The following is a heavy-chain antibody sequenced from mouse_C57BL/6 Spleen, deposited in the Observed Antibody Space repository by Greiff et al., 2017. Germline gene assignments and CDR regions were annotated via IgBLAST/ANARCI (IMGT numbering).Heavy chain of an antibody. CDR3: ARNLRDGDYFDY. J-gene: IGHJ2*01. V-gene: IGHV1-18*01. D-gene: IGHD1-2*01. CDR1: GYTFTDYN. CDR2: INPNNGGP. Sequence: VQLQQSGPELVKPGASVKIPCKASGYTFTDYNMDWVKQSHGKSLEWIGDINPNNGGPIYNQKFKGKATLTVDKSSSTAYMELRSLTSEDTAVYYCARNLRDGDYFDYWGQGTTLTVSS.